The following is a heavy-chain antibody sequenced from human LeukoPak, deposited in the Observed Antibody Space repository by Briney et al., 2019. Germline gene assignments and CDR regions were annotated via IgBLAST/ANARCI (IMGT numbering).Heavy chain of an antibody. D-gene: IGHD1-26*01. J-gene: IGHJ5*02. V-gene: IGHV4-59*08. Sequence: PSETLSLTCAVSGGSLNSYYWSWIRQPPGKGLEWIGYTYYSGNPNYNPSLKSRVTISVDTSKSQFSLNLTSVTAADTAVYYCARHSRSVRGWFDPWGQGTLVTVSS. CDR3: ARHSRSVRGWFDP. CDR1: GGSLNSYY. CDR2: TYYSGNP.